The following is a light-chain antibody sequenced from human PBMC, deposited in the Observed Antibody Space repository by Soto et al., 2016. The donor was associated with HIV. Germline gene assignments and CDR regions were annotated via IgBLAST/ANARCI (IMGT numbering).Light chain of an antibody. V-gene: IGKV1-39*01. J-gene: IGKJ2*01. CDR3: QQSYTTPYT. Sequence: EIQMTQSPSSLSASVEDSVTITCRASRSISQYLNWFQQKPGKAPKLLIYDASILQSGVTLRFSGSGSGTDFALTITSLQPEDFATYYCQQSYTTPYTFGQGTKLQIK. CDR1: RSISQY. CDR2: DAS.